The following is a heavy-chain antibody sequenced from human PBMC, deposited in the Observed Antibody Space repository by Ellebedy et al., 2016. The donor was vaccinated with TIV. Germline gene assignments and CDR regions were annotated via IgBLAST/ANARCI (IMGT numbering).Heavy chain of an antibody. J-gene: IGHJ4*02. Sequence: GESLKISCAASGFTFSNYWMHCVPQAPGKGLVWVSHINGDGGSTRYADSVKGRFTISRDNAKNTLYLQMNTLRAEDKAVYYCERGIIAVLGTGDYWGQGTLVTVSS. CDR1: GFTFSNYW. V-gene: IGHV3-74*01. CDR2: INGDGGST. D-gene: IGHD6-19*01. CDR3: ERGIIAVLGTGDY.